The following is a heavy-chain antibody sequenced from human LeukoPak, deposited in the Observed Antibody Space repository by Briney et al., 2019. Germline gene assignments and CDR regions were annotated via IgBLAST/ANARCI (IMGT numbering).Heavy chain of an antibody. CDR1: GFTFSSYS. D-gene: IGHD4-17*01. J-gene: IGHJ4*02. V-gene: IGHV3-48*02. Sequence: GGSLRLSCAASGFTFSSYSMNWVRQAPGKGLEWVSYITSSSTIYYADSVKGRFTISRDNAKNSLLLQMNSLRDDDTAVYYCARDGSLYGDFDYWGQGTLVTVSS. CDR2: ITSSSTI. CDR3: ARDGSLYGDFDY.